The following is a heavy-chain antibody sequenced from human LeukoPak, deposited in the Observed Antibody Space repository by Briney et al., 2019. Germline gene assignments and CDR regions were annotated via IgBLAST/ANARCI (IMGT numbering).Heavy chain of an antibody. CDR2: ISGYNGHT. D-gene: IGHD6-6*01. CDR3: ARDQNIAGRPDY. Sequence: ASVKVSCKAPGYTFPDYGISWVRQAPGQGLEWVGWISGYNGHTNYAQKFQGRVTTTTDTSTSTVYMELRTLRSDDTAVYYCARDQNIAGRPDYWGQGTLVTVSS. CDR1: GYTFPDYG. V-gene: IGHV1-18*01. J-gene: IGHJ4*02.